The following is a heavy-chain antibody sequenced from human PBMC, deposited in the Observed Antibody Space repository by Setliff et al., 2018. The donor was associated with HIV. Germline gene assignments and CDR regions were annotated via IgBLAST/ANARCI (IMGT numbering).Heavy chain of an antibody. J-gene: IGHJ4*01. V-gene: IGHV3-23*01. CDR3: AKDGISGGAYPPYYFDY. CDR1: EFSFSAHA. Sequence: GGSLRLSCAASEFSFSAHAMSWVRRAPGMGLEWLSVISGSGDRTFYADSVKGRFTISRDNSKNTLYLQINGLRVEDTAIYYCAKDGISGGAYPPYYFDYWGHGTLVTVSS. CDR2: ISGSGDRT. D-gene: IGHD2-15*01.